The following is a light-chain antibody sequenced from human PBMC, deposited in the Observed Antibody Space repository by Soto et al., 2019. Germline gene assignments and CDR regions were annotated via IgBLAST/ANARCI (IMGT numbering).Light chain of an antibody. J-gene: IGKJ5*01. CDR1: QTLSNSF. CDR3: QQRSQGPPMT. V-gene: IGKV3D-20*02. CDR2: GVS. Sequence: EIVLTQSPGTLSLSPGERATLSCRAIQTLSNSFIAWYRQKPGQAPRLLIYGVSTRATDIPARFSGSGSGTEFSLTISSLEPEDVAVYYCQQRSQGPPMTFGQGTRLEI.